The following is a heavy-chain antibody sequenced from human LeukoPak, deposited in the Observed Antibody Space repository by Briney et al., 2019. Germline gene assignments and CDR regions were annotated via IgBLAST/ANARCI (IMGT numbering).Heavy chain of an antibody. J-gene: IGHJ4*02. CDR2: ISGSGGST. V-gene: IGHV3-23*01. Sequence: GGSLRLSCAASGFTFSSYAMSWVRQAPGKGLEGVSAISGSGGSTYYADSVKGRFTISRDNSKNTLYLQMNSLRAEDTAVYYCAKDAIFDYYDSSGYYVYYFDYWGQGTLVTVSS. CDR3: AKDAIFDYYDSSGYYVYYFDY. D-gene: IGHD3-22*01. CDR1: GFTFSSYA.